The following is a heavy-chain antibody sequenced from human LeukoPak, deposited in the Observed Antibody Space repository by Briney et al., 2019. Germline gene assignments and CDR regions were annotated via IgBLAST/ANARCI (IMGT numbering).Heavy chain of an antibody. Sequence: GGSLSLSCAASGFTFSSYAMSWVRQAPGEGLEWVSAISGSGGSTYYADSVKGRFTISRDNSKNTLYLQMNSLRAEDTAVYYCAKDREYDFWSGYYPMAYWGQGTLVTVSS. CDR3: AKDREYDFWSGYYPMAY. CDR2: ISGSGGST. V-gene: IGHV3-23*01. J-gene: IGHJ4*02. D-gene: IGHD3-3*01. CDR1: GFTFSSYA.